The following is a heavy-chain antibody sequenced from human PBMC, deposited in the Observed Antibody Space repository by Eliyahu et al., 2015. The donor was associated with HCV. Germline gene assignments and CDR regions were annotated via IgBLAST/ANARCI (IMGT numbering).Heavy chain of an antibody. CDR3: ASGGGGIAVTGTGGWFDP. J-gene: IGHJ5*02. Sequence: QVQLQESGPGLVKPSETLSLTCTVSXXAXXTXYWSWXRXPPGKGLEWIGYIHYRGXTNYNPSLKSRVTISVDTSKNQFSLKLTSVTAADTAMYYCASGGGGIAVTGTGGWFDPWGQGTLVTVSS. CDR1: XXAXXTXY. CDR2: IHYRGXT. D-gene: IGHD6-19*01. V-gene: IGHV4-59*01.